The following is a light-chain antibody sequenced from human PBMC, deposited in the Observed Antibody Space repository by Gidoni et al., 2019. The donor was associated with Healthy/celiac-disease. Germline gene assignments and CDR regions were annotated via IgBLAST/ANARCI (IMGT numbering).Light chain of an antibody. Sequence: DIQMTQSPSTLSASVGDRVTITCRASQRISSWLDWYQQKPGKAPKLLIYKASSLESGVPSRFSGSGSGTEFTLTISSLQPDDFATYYCQQYNSSPTFGQXTKLEIK. V-gene: IGKV1-5*03. J-gene: IGKJ2*01. CDR2: KAS. CDR1: QRISSW. CDR3: QQYNSSPT.